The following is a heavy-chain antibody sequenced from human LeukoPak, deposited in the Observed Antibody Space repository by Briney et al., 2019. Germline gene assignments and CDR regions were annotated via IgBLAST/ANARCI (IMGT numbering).Heavy chain of an antibody. CDR3: AREESSGWSNNWFDP. CDR1: GFTFSSYA. CDR2: ISYDGSNK. V-gene: IGHV3-30*04. D-gene: IGHD6-19*01. Sequence: PGRSLRLSCAASGFTFSSYAMHWVRQAPGKGLEWVAVISYDGSNKYYADSVKGRFTISRDNSKNTLYLQMNSLRAEDTAVYYCAREESSGWSNNWFDPWGQGTLVTVSS. J-gene: IGHJ5*02.